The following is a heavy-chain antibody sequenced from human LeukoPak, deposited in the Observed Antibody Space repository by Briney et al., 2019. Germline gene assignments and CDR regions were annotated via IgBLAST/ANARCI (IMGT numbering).Heavy chain of an antibody. CDR2: IIPILGIA. J-gene: IGHJ4*02. V-gene: IGHV1-69*04. CDR3: ARESSSGAAAGYYFDY. Sequence: SVKVSCKASGGTFSSYAISWVRQAPGQGLEWMGRIIPILGIANYAQKSQGRVTITADKSTSTAYMELSSLRSEDTAVYYCARESSSGAAAGYYFDYWGQGTLVTVSS. CDR1: GGTFSSYA. D-gene: IGHD6-13*01.